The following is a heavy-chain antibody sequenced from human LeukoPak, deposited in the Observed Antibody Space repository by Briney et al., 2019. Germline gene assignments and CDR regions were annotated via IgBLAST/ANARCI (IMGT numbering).Heavy chain of an antibody. V-gene: IGHV4-59*08. Sequence: PSETLSLTCTVSGGSISSYYWSWIRQPPGKGLERIGYIYYSGSTNYNPSLKSRVTISVDTSKNQFSLKLSSVTAADTAVYYCARRSMVRGVVDYWGQGTLVTVSS. D-gene: IGHD3-10*01. J-gene: IGHJ4*02. CDR1: GGSISSYY. CDR3: ARRSMVRGVVDY. CDR2: IYYSGST.